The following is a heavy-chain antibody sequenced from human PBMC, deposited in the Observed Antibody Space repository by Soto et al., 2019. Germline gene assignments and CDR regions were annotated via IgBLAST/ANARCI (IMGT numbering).Heavy chain of an antibody. V-gene: IGHV3-21*01. CDR3: ARAIYCSGGSCTYYYYGMDV. J-gene: IGHJ6*02. CDR2: ISSSSSYI. Sequence: GGSLRLSCAASGFTFSSYSMNWVRQAPGKGLEWVSSISSSSSYIYYADSVKGRFTISRDNAKNSLYLQMNSLRAEDTAVYYCARAIYCSGGSCTYYYYGMDVWGQGTTVTVSS. CDR1: GFTFSSYS. D-gene: IGHD2-15*01.